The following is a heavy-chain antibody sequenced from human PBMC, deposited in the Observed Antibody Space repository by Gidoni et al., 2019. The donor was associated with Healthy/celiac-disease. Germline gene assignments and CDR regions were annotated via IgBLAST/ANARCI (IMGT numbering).Heavy chain of an antibody. CDR3: ARGHMIVVAFVAFDI. CDR1: GGSLSSGGYY. D-gene: IGHD3-22*01. CDR2: IYYSGST. J-gene: IGHJ3*02. V-gene: IGHV4-31*03. Sequence: QVQLQESGPGLVKPSQTLSLTCTVAGGSLSSGGYYWSWIRQHPGKGLEWIGYIYYSGSTYYNPSLKSRVTISVDTSKNQFSLKLSSVTAADTAVYYCARGHMIVVAFVAFDIWGQGTMVTVSS.